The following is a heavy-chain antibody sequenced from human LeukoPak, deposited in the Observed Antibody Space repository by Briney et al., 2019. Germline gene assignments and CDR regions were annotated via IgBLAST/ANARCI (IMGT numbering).Heavy chain of an antibody. CDR2: MSPDSGNT. Sequence: ASVKVSCKASGYTFTSYDINWVRQATGQGLEWMGWMSPDSGNTGYAQKVQGRVTMTRNTSISTAYMELSSLTSDDTAVYYCARYAYGSGSYYQKPFDYWGQGTLVTVSS. J-gene: IGHJ4*01. V-gene: IGHV1-8*01. D-gene: IGHD3-10*01. CDR3: ARYAYGSGSYYQKPFDY. CDR1: GYTFTSYD.